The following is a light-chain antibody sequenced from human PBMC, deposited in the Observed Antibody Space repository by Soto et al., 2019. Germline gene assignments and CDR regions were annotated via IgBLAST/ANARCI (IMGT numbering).Light chain of an antibody. V-gene: IGKV3-15*01. CDR1: QSVSSN. J-gene: IGKJ4*01. CDR2: GAS. CDR3: QHRTTPFT. Sequence: EIVMTQSPATLSVSPGERATLSCRASQSVSSNLAWYQQKPGQAPRLLIYGASTRATGIPARFSGSGSETEFTLTISSLQSEDSAVYYCQHRTTPFTFGGGTKVQIK.